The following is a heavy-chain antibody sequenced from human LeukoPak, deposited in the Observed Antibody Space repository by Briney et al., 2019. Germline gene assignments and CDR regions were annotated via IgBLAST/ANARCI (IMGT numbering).Heavy chain of an antibody. CDR3: ARGGPTVVTPLDY. J-gene: IGHJ4*02. V-gene: IGHV4-34*01. CDR2: INHSGST. CDR1: GGSFSGYY. Sequence: SETLSLTCAVYGGSFSGYYWSWIRQPPGKGLEWIGEINHSGSTNYNPSLKSQVTISVDTSKNQFSLKLSSVTAADTAVYYCARGGPTVVTPLDYWGQGTLVTVSS. D-gene: IGHD4-23*01.